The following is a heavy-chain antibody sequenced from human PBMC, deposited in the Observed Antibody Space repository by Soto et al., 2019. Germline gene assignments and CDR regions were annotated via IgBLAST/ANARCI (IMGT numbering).Heavy chain of an antibody. CDR3: ARPSTATTPSDRDYYYGMDV. V-gene: IGHV3-53*01. D-gene: IGHD4-17*01. CDR2: IYSGGST. CDR1: GFTVSSNY. J-gene: IGHJ6*02. Sequence: GGSLRLSCAASGFTVSSNYMSWVRQAPGKGLEWVSVIYSGGSTYYADSVKGRFTISRDNSKNTLYLQMNSLRAEDTAVYYCARPSTATTPSDRDYYYGMDVWGQGTTVTVSS.